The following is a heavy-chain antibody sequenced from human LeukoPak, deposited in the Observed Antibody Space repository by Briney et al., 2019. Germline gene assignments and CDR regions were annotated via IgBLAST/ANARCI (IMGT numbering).Heavy chain of an antibody. CDR2: ISSSSSYR. V-gene: IGHV3-21*01. Sequence: PGGSLRLSCAASGFTLSSYSMTWVRQAPGKGLGWVSSISSSSSYRYYADSVKGRFTISRDNAKNSLYLQMNSLRAEDTAVYYCAREGYSPRDGYNFNFDYWGQGTLVTVSS. CDR1: GFTLSSYS. D-gene: IGHD5-24*01. J-gene: IGHJ4*02. CDR3: AREGYSPRDGYNFNFDY.